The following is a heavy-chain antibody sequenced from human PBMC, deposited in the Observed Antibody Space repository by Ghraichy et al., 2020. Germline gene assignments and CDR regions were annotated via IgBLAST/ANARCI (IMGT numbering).Heavy chain of an antibody. Sequence: SETLSLTCTVSGGSISSGGYYWSWIRQHPGKGLEWIGYIYYSGSTYYNPSLKSRVTISVDTSKNQFSLKLSSVTAADTAVYYCARGYCSSTSCYAFGWFDPWGQGTLVTVSS. D-gene: IGHD2-2*01. CDR2: IYYSGST. CDR1: GGSISSGGYY. V-gene: IGHV4-31*03. J-gene: IGHJ5*02. CDR3: ARGYCSSTSCYAFGWFDP.